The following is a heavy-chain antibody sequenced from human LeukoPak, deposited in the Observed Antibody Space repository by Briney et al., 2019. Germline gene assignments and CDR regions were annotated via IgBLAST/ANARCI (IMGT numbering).Heavy chain of an antibody. J-gene: IGHJ4*02. D-gene: IGHD6-19*01. V-gene: IGHV3-30*14. CDR3: ARQYSSGWYYFDY. Sequence: GGSLRLSCAASGFSFTKYAMDWVRQAPGKGLEWVAIISKDGSMRYYADSVKGRFTISRDNSKNTLYLQMNSLRAEDTAVYYCARQYSSGWYYFDYWGQGTLVTVSS. CDR1: GFSFTKYA. CDR2: ISKDGSMR.